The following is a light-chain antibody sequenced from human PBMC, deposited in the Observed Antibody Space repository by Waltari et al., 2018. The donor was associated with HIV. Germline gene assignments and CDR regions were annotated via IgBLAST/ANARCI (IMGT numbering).Light chain of an antibody. CDR1: KSNIGYHF. CDR3: ASWDDKLSHWV. V-gene: IGLV1-47*01. CDR2: RNL. Sequence: SALTQPLSASRSPAQRLLMSCSGTKSNIGYHFVSWFQQVPGGAPKLVIYRNLQRPSRVPDRFSAAKSGASASLAITGLQSDDEAAYYCASWDDKLSHWVFGGGTKLTV. J-gene: IGLJ3*02.